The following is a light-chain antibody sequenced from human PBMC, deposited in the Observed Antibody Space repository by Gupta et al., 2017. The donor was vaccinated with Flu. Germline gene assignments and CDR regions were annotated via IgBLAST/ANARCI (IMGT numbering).Light chain of an antibody. Sequence: QSALTQPASVSGSPGQSITISCTGTSSDVGGYNYVSWYQHHPGKAPKVIIYEVSSRPSGLSDRFSGSKSGNTASLTIYGLQAEDEADYYCSSYEGSSTLEVFGTVTKVTVL. CDR1: SSDVGGYNY. CDR3: SSYEGSSTLEV. CDR2: EVS. J-gene: IGLJ1*01. V-gene: IGLV2-14*01.